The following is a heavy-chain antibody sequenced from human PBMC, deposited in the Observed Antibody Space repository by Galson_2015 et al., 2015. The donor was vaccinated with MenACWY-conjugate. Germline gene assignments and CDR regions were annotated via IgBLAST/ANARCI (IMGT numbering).Heavy chain of an antibody. Sequence: SLRLSCAASGFTFSSYGMHWVRQAPGKGLEWVAVISYDGSNKYYADSVKGRFTISRDNSKNTLYLQMNSLRAEDTAVYYCAKDVGYCSSTSCFSFDYWGQGTLVTVPS. V-gene: IGHV3-30*18. CDR2: ISYDGSNK. J-gene: IGHJ4*02. CDR3: AKDVGYCSSTSCFSFDY. CDR1: GFTFSSYG. D-gene: IGHD2-2*01.